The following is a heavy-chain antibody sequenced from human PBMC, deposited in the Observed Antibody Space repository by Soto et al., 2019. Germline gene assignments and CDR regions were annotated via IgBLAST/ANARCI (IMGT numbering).Heavy chain of an antibody. CDR3: ARMPPLLMVRGLGVRYFDY. V-gene: IGHV2-26*01. CDR1: GFSLSNTRMG. Sequence: QVTLKESGPVLVKPTETLTLTCTVSGFSLSNTRMGVSWIRQPPGKALEWLAHIFSNDEKSYSPSLQSRLTIAQVTSKRQVVLTMTNMDPGATATYYCARMPPLLMVRGLGVRYFDYWGQGTLVTVSS. J-gene: IGHJ4*02. CDR2: IFSNDEK. D-gene: IGHD3-10*01.